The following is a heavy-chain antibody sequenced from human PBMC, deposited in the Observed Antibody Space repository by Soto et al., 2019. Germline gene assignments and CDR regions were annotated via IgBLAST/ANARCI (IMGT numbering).Heavy chain of an antibody. Sequence: QAHLVESGGGVVQPGGSLTLSCGASGFTFRNHALHWVRQAPGKGLVWVAVTSFDGSTKFYADSVKGRCTISRDNPDNALFFHMNSLRGEEAALYYWARDIEARVLIFGVVAVGKFDHWGLGTLVALSS. CDR2: TSFDGSTK. CDR3: ARDIEARVLIFGVVAVGKFDH. V-gene: IGHV3-30*14. D-gene: IGHD3-3*02. J-gene: IGHJ5*02. CDR1: GFTFRNHA.